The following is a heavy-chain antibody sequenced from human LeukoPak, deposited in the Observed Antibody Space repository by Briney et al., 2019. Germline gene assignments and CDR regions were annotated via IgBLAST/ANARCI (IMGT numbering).Heavy chain of an antibody. CDR3: ARASGGDRTYYYYGMDV. Sequence: PGGSLRLSCAASGFPFSSHVLSWVRQAPGKGLEWIAYINHNGEAIYYPDFVKGRFIISRDNAKNSLFLQMNDPRDEDTAVYYCARASGGDRTYYYYGMDVWGQGTTVTVSS. V-gene: IGHV3-48*02. CDR1: GFPFSSHV. J-gene: IGHJ6*02. CDR2: INHNGEAI. D-gene: IGHD2-21*02.